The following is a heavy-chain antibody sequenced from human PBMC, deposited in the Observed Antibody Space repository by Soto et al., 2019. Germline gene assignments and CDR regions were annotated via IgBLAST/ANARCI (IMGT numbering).Heavy chain of an antibody. CDR3: ASSGLELFYFDY. V-gene: IGHV4-59*01. Sequence: PSETLSLTCTVSGGSISSYYWSWIRQPPGKGLEWIGYIHYSGSTNYNPSLKSRVTISVDTSKNQFSLKLSSVTAADTAVYYCASSGLELFYFDYWGQGTLVTISS. CDR2: IHYSGST. J-gene: IGHJ4*02. CDR1: GGSISSYY. D-gene: IGHD1-7*01.